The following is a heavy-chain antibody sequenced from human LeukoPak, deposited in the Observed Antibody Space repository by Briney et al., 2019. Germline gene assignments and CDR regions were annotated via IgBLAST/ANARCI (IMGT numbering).Heavy chain of an antibody. D-gene: IGHD1-26*01. J-gene: IGHJ6*02. CDR1: GFTFSSYS. Sequence: PGGSLRLSCAASGFTFSSYSMNWVRQAPGKGLEWVASISSSSSYIYYTDSVKGRFTISRDNAKNSLYLQMNSLRAEDTAVYYCARGWEESGMDVWGQGTTVTVSS. V-gene: IGHV3-21*01. CDR3: ARGWEESGMDV. CDR2: ISSSSSYI.